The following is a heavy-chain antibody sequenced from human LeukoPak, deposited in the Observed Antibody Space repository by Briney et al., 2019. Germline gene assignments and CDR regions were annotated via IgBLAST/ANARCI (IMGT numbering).Heavy chain of an antibody. J-gene: IGHJ4*02. Sequence: PGGSLRLSCAASDFSFITYAMSWIRQAPGKGLEWVSYISSSGSTIYYADSVEGRFTISRDNAKNSLYLQMNSLRAEDTAVYYCARHPIAAAGTNFDYWGQGTLVTVSS. CDR3: ARHPIAAAGTNFDY. CDR2: ISSSGSTI. CDR1: DFSFITYA. D-gene: IGHD6-13*01. V-gene: IGHV3-11*01.